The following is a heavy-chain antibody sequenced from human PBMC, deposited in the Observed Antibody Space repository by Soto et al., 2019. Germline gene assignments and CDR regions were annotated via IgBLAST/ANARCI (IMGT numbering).Heavy chain of an antibody. CDR1: GYTFTSYA. Sequence: QVQLVQSGAEEKKPGASVKVSCKASGYTFTSYAMHWVRQAPGQRIEWMGWINAGNGNTKYSQKFQGRVTITRDTSASTAYIELSSLRSEDTAVYYCARGIAPYYFDYWGQGTLVTVSS. J-gene: IGHJ4*02. D-gene: IGHD6-13*01. V-gene: IGHV1-3*05. CDR3: ARGIAPYYFDY. CDR2: INAGNGNT.